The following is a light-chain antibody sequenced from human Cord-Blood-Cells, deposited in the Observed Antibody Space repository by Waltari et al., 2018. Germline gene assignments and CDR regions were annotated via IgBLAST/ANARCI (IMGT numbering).Light chain of an antibody. J-gene: IGLJ2*01. CDR3: CSYAGSSTFVV. V-gene: IGLV2-23*03. Sequence: QSALTQPASVSGSPGQSITIPCTGTSSDVGGYTIVSWYQQHPGKAPKLMIYEGSKRPSGVSNRFSGSKSGNTASLTISGLQAEDEADYYCCSYAGSSTFVVFGGGTKLTVL. CDR2: EGS. CDR1: SSDVGGYTI.